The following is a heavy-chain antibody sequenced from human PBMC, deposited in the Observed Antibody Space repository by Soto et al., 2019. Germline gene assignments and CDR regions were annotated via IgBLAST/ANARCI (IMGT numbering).Heavy chain of an antibody. CDR3: ARDVTDFWSGHEGMDV. J-gene: IGHJ6*02. D-gene: IGHD3-3*01. CDR2: IYYSGST. V-gene: IGHV4-31*03. CDR1: GGSISNGGYY. Sequence: SDTLSLTCTVSGGSISNGGYYWTWIRQHPGKGLEWIGYIYYSGSTYYNPSLKSRVTISVDTSKNQFSLKLTSVTAADTAVYYCARDVTDFWSGHEGMDVWGQGTKVTVSS.